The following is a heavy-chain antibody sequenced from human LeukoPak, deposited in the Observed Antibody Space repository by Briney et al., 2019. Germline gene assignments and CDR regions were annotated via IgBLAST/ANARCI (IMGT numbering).Heavy chain of an antibody. J-gene: IGHJ4*02. CDR1: GGSFXGXX. Sequence: SETLSLTXGVYGGSFXGXXXXXXRQPPGXXXXXXXXXXQRGSTXYNPSLKSXXTISVDTSKNQFSLKLRSVTAADTGLYYCATKYSVAVAVNPPYFDYWGQGNLVTVSS. V-gene: IGHV4-34*01. D-gene: IGHD6-19*01. CDR3: ATKYSVAVAVNPPYFDY. CDR2: XXQRGST.